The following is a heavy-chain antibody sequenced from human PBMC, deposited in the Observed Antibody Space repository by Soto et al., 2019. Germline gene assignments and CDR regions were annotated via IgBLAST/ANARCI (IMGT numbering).Heavy chain of an antibody. CDR3: ARGYDSSGYYYYWVLDYFDY. CDR2: IWYDGSNK. V-gene: IGHV3-33*01. J-gene: IGHJ4*02. CDR1: GFTFSSYG. Sequence: QVQLVESGGGVVQPGRSLRLSCAASGFTFSSYGMHWVRQAPGKGLEWVAVIWYDGSNKYYADSVKGRFTISRDNSKNTLYLQMNSLRAEDTAVYYCARGYDSSGYYYYWVLDYFDYWGQGTLVTVSS. D-gene: IGHD3-22*01.